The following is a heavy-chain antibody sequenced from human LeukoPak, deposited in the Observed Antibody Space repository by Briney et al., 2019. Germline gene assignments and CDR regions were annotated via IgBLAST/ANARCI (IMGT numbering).Heavy chain of an antibody. Sequence: SETLSLTCAVYGGSFSDYYWNWIRQPPGKGLEWIGEINQSGGTNYNPSLKSRVTISVDTSKNQFSLKLRSVTAADTAVYYCASLNYYDSSGYYEGERYFDYWGQGTLVTVSS. CDR1: GGSFSDYY. V-gene: IGHV4-34*01. CDR2: INQSGGT. D-gene: IGHD3-22*01. J-gene: IGHJ4*02. CDR3: ASLNYYDSSGYYEGERYFDY.